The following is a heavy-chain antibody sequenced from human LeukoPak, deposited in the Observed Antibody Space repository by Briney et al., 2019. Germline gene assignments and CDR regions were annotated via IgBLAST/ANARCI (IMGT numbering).Heavy chain of an antibody. CDR1: GGTFSSYA. V-gene: IGHV1-69*01. J-gene: IGHJ6*02. Sequence: GSSVKVSCKASGGTFSSYAISWVRQAPGQGLEWMGGIIPIFGTANYAQKFQGRVTITADESTSTAYMELSSLRSEDTAVYYCARGSYQRDEYDFWSGYHMDVWAKGPRSPSP. CDR2: IIPIFGTA. D-gene: IGHD3-3*01. CDR3: ARGSYQRDEYDFWSGYHMDV.